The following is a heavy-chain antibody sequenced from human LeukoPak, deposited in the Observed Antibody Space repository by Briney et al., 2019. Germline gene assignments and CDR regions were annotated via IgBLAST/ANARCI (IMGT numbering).Heavy chain of an antibody. V-gene: IGHV4-34*01. Sequence: SETLSLTCAVYGGSFSGYYWSWIRQPPGKGLEWIGEINHSGSTNYNPSLKSRVTISVDTSKNQFSLKLSSVIVADTAVYYCGIAAAGKGTYWFDPWGQGTLVTVSS. J-gene: IGHJ5*02. CDR2: INHSGST. CDR1: GGSFSGYY. CDR3: GIAAAGKGTYWFDP. D-gene: IGHD6-13*01.